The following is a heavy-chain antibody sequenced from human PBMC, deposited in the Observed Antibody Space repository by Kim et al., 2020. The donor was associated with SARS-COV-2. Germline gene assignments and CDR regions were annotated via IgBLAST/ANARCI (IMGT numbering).Heavy chain of an antibody. V-gene: IGHV3-53*05. D-gene: IGHD5-18*01. Sequence: GGSLRLSCVASGFIVKNHFMTWVRQAPGKGFEWVSIIFGDGRTYYADSVKGRFTISSDSPKSTIYLQMNSLRGEDTARYYCAKWSDVGSANTPVDTDAFDAWGPGTMVTVS. CDR1: GFIVKNHF. CDR2: IFGDGRT. J-gene: IGHJ3*01. CDR3: AKWSDVGSANTPVDTDAFDA.